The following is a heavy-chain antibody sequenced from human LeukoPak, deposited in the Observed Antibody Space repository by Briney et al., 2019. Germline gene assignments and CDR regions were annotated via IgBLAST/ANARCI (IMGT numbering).Heavy chain of an antibody. Sequence: GGSLRLSCAASGFTFSSYNMNWVRQAPGKGLEWVSSISSSSSYIYYADSVKGRFTISRDNAKNSLYLQMNSLRAEDTAVYYCARDAYYYDQVGAFDIWGQGTMVTVSS. J-gene: IGHJ3*02. CDR1: GFTFSSYN. CDR2: ISSSSSYI. V-gene: IGHV3-21*01. CDR3: ARDAYYYDQVGAFDI. D-gene: IGHD3-22*01.